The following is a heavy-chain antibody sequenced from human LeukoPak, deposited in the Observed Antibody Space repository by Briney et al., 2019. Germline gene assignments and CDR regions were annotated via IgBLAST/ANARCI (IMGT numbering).Heavy chain of an antibody. V-gene: IGHV3-53*01. J-gene: IGHJ6*02. CDR2: IYRGGST. CDR1: GFTVSPNY. Sequence: GGSLRLSCAASGFTVSPNYMSWVRQAPGKGLEWVSVIYRGGSTYYADSVRDRFTISRDNSKNTLYLQMNSLRAEDTAVYYCARGSFYRDYYYGMDVWGQGTTVTVSS. D-gene: IGHD3-3*01. CDR3: ARGSFYRDYYYGMDV.